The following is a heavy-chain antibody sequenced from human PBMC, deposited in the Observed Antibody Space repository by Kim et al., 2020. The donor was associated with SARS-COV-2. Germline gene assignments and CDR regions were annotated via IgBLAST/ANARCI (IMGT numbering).Heavy chain of an antibody. CDR3: AKDLYYDGSGNNWFDP. V-gene: IGHV3-23*01. CDR1: GFTFSSYA. CDR2: ISGSGGST. Sequence: GGSLRLSCAASGFTFSSYAMSWVRQAPGKGLEWVSAISGSGGSTYYADSVKGRFTISRDNSKNTLYLQMNSLRAEDTAVYYCAKDLYYDGSGNNWFDPWGQGTLVTVSS. J-gene: IGHJ5*02. D-gene: IGHD3-10*01.